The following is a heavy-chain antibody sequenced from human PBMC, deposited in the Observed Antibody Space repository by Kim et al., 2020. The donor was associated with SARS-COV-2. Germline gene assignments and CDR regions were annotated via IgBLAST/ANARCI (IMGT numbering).Heavy chain of an antibody. V-gene: IGHV3-30*04. CDR3: ARGYDKGY. CDR1: GFTFSSYA. CDR2: ISYDGSNK. D-gene: IGHD2-15*01. J-gene: IGHJ4*02. Sequence: GGSLRLSCAASGFTFSSYAMHWVRQAPGKGLEWVAVISYDGSNKYYADSVKGRFTISRDNSKNTLYLQMNSLRAEDTAVYYCARGYDKGYWGQGTLVTVSS.